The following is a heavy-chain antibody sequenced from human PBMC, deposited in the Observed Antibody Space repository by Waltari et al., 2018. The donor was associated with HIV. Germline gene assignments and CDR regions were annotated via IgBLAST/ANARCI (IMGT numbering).Heavy chain of an antibody. CDR3: ARNSSGKGNRYFYYGLDV. CDR2: MNPNAGNN. Sequence: QVHLVQSGPEVKRPGASVKISCQTFGYTFINFDVNWIRQAAGQGPELLGWMNPNAGNNSSPCILEDRVTMTMDVSTDTAYMEMTGLPPEDTAIYYCARNSSGKGNRYFYYGLDVWGQGTPVTV. V-gene: IGHV1-8*02. CDR1: GYTFINFD. D-gene: IGHD3-22*01. J-gene: IGHJ6*02.